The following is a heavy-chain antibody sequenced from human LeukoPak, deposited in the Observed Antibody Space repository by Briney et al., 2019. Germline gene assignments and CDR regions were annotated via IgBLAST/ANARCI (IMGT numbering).Heavy chain of an antibody. J-gene: IGHJ4*02. CDR3: ARCYDFWTGYYFFDY. Sequence: GGSLRLSCVASGFTFSDYGMTWVRQAPGKGLEWVSYISRSNSAIYYADSVKGRFTISRDNAKNSLFLQMNSLRDEDTAVYYCARCYDFWTGYYFFDYWGQGTLVTVSS. D-gene: IGHD3-3*01. CDR2: ISRSNSAI. V-gene: IGHV3-48*02. CDR1: GFTFSDYG.